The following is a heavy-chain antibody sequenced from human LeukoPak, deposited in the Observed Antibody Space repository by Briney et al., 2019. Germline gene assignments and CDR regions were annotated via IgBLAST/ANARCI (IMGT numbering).Heavy chain of an antibody. CDR1: GFTFSSYA. D-gene: IGHD6-13*01. CDR2: ISSNGGST. V-gene: IGHV3-64D*09. CDR3: VKGLADSSPRGY. J-gene: IGHJ4*02. Sequence: GGSLRLSCSASGFTFSSYAMHWVRQAPGKGLEYVSAISSNGGSTYYPDSVKGRFIISRDNSKNTLYLQMSSLKAEDTAVYYRVKGLADSSPRGYWGQGTLVTVSS.